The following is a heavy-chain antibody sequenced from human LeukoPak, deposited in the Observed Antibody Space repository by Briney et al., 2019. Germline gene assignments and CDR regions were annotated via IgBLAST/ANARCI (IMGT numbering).Heavy chain of an antibody. CDR2: ISYDGSNK. J-gene: IGHJ4*02. D-gene: IGHD6-19*01. V-gene: IGHV3-30*03. CDR1: DFIFTKYW. CDR3: ARVSRFSGIAVADLDY. Sequence: GGSLRLSCLGSDFIFTKYWMTWVRQAPGKGLEWVAVISYDGSNKYYADSVKGRFTISRDNSKNTLYLQMNSLRAEDTAVYYCARVSRFSGIAVADLDYWGQGTLVTVSS.